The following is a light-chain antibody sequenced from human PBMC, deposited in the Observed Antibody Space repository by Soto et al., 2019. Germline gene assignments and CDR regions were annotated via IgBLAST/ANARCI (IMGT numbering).Light chain of an antibody. Sequence: EILMTQSPGTLSVSLGERATLSCRASQNVDNYLAWYQHKPGQSPRLLIYGASTRATDVPARFSGSGSGTDFTLTISSLEPEDIAVYFCQQRSNWPRTFGQGTKVDI. CDR2: GAS. CDR1: QNVDNY. CDR3: QQRSNWPRT. J-gene: IGKJ1*01. V-gene: IGKV3-11*01.